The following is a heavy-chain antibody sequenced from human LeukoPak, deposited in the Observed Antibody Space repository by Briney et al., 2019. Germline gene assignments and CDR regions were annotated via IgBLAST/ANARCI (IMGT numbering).Heavy chain of an antibody. Sequence: GESLKISCKASGYSFNTYWIVWVRQMPGKGLEWMGVIYPGDSGTRYSPSFQGQVTISADKSISTAYLQWSSLKASDTAMYYCARKVGITGYFDYWGQGTLATVSS. CDR3: ARKVGITGYFDY. D-gene: IGHD2-21*01. CDR1: GYSFNTYW. CDR2: IYPGDSGT. J-gene: IGHJ4*02. V-gene: IGHV5-51*01.